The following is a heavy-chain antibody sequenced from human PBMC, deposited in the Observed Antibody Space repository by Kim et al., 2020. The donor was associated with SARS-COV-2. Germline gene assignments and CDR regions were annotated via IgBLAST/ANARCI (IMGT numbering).Heavy chain of an antibody. Sequence: GGSLRLSCAASGFTFSSYWMSWVRQAPGKGLEWVANIKQDGSEKYYVDSVKGRFTISRDNAKNSLYLQMNSLRAEDTAVYYCARDPLSSYGDYGFDYWGQGTLVTVSS. J-gene: IGHJ4*02. CDR3: ARDPLSSYGDYGFDY. V-gene: IGHV3-7*01. CDR2: IKQDGSEK. D-gene: IGHD4-17*01. CDR1: GFTFSSYW.